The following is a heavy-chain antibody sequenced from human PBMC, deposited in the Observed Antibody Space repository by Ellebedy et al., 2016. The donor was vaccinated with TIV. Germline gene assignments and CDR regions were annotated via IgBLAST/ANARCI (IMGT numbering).Heavy chain of an antibody. CDR2: LHPSDSDT. V-gene: IGHV5-10-1*01. J-gene: IGHJ4*02. Sequence: GESLKISCKISGYNFSNNWISWVRQKPGQGLELMGRLHPSDSDTDYRPSFRCHVTMSVDKSISFAFLQWSSLQASDTAMYYCPRRGDSDFDSWGQGTVVTVSP. D-gene: IGHD4-17*01. CDR1: GYNFSNNW. CDR3: PRRGDSDFDS.